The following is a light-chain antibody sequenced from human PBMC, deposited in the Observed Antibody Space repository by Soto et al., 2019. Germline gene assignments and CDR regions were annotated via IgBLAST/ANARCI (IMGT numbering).Light chain of an antibody. Sequence: EIVLTQSPATLSLSPGERATLSCRASQSVSSYLAWYQQKPGQAPRLLIYDASNRPTGLPARFSGSGSGTDFALTVSRLEHEDCAVCYRQQRSNWRLTFGGGTKVDIK. CDR2: DAS. V-gene: IGKV3-11*01. J-gene: IGKJ4*01. CDR3: QQRSNWRLT. CDR1: QSVSSY.